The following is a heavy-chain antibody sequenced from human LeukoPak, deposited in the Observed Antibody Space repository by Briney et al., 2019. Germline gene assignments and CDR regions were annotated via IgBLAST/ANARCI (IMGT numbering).Heavy chain of an antibody. J-gene: IGHJ1*01. Sequence: SETLSLTCTVSGDSISSDYWSWIRQPPGKGLEWIGYIYRFGNTDYNPSLMQRVTISLDTSKKQLSLNLTSVTAADTAVYYCAGRGQRYFRDWGQGTLVTVSS. CDR1: GDSISSDY. V-gene: IGHV4-4*08. CDR2: IYRFGNT. CDR3: AGRGQRYFRD.